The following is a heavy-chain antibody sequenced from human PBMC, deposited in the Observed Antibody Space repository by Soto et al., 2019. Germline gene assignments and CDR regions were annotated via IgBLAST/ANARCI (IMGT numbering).Heavy chain of an antibody. J-gene: IGHJ6*02. D-gene: IGHD1-1*01. Sequence: QVQLVQSGAEVKKPGSSVKVSCKASGGTFSSYAISWVRQAPGQGLEWMGGIIPIFGTANYAQKFQGRVTITADESTSTAYMELSSLRAEDTAVYYCSSPTKPRYYYYGMDVWGQGTTVTVSS. CDR3: SSPTKPRYYYYGMDV. V-gene: IGHV1-69*12. CDR2: IIPIFGTA. CDR1: GGTFSSYA.